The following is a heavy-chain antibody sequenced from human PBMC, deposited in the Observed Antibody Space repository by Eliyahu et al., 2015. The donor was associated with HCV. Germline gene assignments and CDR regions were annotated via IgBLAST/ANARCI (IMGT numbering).Heavy chain of an antibody. V-gene: IGHV4-4*02. CDR3: ASDFWSGFDY. J-gene: IGHJ4*02. D-gene: IGHD3-3*01. CDR1: GGSISSSNW. Sequence: QVQLQESGPGLVXPSGTLSLTCAVSGGSISSSNWWSWVRQPPGKGLEWIGEXYHSGSTNYNPXLKSRVTXSVDKSKNQFSLKLSSVTAADTAVYYCASDFWSGFDYWGQGTLVTVSS. CDR2: XYHSGST.